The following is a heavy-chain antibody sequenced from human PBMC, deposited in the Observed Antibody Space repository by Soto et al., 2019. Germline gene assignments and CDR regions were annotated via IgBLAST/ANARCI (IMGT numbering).Heavy chain of an antibody. CDR2: IIPIFGTA. Sequence: VKVSCKASGGTFSSYAISWVRQAPGQGLEWMGGIIPIFGTANYAQKFQGRVTITADKSTSTAYMELSSLRSEDTAVYYCARIRLQYTRVDAFDIWGQGTMVTVSS. CDR3: ARIRLQYTRVDAFDI. V-gene: IGHV1-69*06. J-gene: IGHJ3*02. D-gene: IGHD4-4*01. CDR1: GGTFSSYA.